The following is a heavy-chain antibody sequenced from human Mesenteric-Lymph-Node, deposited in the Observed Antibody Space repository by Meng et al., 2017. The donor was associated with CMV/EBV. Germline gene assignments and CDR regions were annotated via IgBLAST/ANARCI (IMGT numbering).Heavy chain of an antibody. CDR2: ISVYNGNT. D-gene: IGHD2-2*01. CDR1: NDG. J-gene: IGHJ5*02. CDR3: ARVSLGYCGTTSCYSGWFDP. Sequence: NDGITWVRQAPGQGLEWMGWISVYNGNTNYAQKFQGRVTMTTDTSTSTAYMELRNLRSDDTAVYYCARVSLGYCGTTSCYSGWFDPWGQGTLVTVSS. V-gene: IGHV1-18*01.